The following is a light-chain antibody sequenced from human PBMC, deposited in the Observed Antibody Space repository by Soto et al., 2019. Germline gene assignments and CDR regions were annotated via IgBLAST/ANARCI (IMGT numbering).Light chain of an antibody. V-gene: IGLV1-51*01. Sequence: QSVLTQPPSASGTPGQRVTISCSGSSSNIGSNTVNWYQQLPGTAPKLLIYDNNKRPSGIPDRFSGSKSGTSATLGITGLQTGDEADYYCGTWDSSLSAVVFGGGTK. CDR2: DNN. J-gene: IGLJ3*02. CDR1: SSNIGSNT. CDR3: GTWDSSLSAVV.